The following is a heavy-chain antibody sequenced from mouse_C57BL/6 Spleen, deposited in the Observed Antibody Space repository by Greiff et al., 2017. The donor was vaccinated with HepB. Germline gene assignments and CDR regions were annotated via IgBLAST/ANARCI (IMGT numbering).Heavy chain of an antibody. V-gene: IGHV5-6-3*01. CDR3: ARMAITIN. CDR2: INSNGGST. D-gene: IGHD1-3*01. J-gene: IGHJ2*01. Sequence: EVNLVESGGGLVQPGGSLKLSCAASGFTFSSYGMSWVRQTPDKRLELVATINSNGGSTYYPDSVKGRFTISRDNAKNTLYLQMSSLKSEDTALYDCARMAITINWGRGTTLTVAS. CDR1: GFTFSSYG.